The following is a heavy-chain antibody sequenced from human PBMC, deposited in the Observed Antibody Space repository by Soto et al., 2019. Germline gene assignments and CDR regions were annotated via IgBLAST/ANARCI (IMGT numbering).Heavy chain of an antibody. Sequence: QVQLVQSGPEVKKPGASVKVSCKASGYTFTTYDFNWVRQAPGQGLEWMGWLNPKSGMTGSAQKFQGRVTMTRDSAISTVYSELSSLRSEDTAVYYCAWVAGSPDYWGQGTLVTVSS. CDR3: AWVAGSPDY. D-gene: IGHD1-26*01. J-gene: IGHJ4*02. CDR2: LNPKSGMT. CDR1: GYTFTTYD. V-gene: IGHV1-8*01.